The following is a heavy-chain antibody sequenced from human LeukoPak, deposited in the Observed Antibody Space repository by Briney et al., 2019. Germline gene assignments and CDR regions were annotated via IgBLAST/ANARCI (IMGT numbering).Heavy chain of an antibody. CDR1: GGSISSSY. CDR2: IYTSGST. J-gene: IGHJ5*02. V-gene: IGHV4-4*07. Sequence: SETLSLTCTVSGGSISSSYWSWIRQPAGKGLEWIGRIYTSGSTNYNPSLKSRVTMSADTSKNQFSLKLSSVTAADTAVYYCARIRYCSSTSCYAGVHWFDPWGQGTLVTVSS. D-gene: IGHD2-2*01. CDR3: ARIRYCSSTSCYAGVHWFDP.